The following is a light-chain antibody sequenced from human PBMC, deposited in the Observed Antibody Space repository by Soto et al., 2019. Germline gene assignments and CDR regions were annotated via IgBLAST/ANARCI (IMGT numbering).Light chain of an antibody. CDR3: QQYGGSLIT. J-gene: IGKJ5*01. CDR1: QAVSSNY. Sequence: EIVLTQSPGTLSSSPGERATLSCRASQAVSSNYLAWYQQKPGQAPRLLIYGASSRATGIPVRFGGSGSGTDFTLTISRLEPEDSAVYYCQQYGGSLITFGQGTRLEIK. CDR2: GAS. V-gene: IGKV3-20*01.